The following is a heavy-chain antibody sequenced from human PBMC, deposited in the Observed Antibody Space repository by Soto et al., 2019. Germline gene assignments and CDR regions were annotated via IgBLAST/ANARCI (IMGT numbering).Heavy chain of an antibody. V-gene: IGHV3-23*01. J-gene: IGHJ3*02. Sequence: GGSLRLSCAASGFTFTRYSMNWVRQAPGKGLEWISAISASGDYTAYADSVKGRFTISRDNSVSALYLQMNSLRIDDTAVYYCAHPRGYGVFDAYDIWGQGTMVTVSS. CDR1: GFTFTRYS. CDR3: AHPRGYGVFDAYDI. D-gene: IGHD4-17*01. CDR2: ISASGDYT.